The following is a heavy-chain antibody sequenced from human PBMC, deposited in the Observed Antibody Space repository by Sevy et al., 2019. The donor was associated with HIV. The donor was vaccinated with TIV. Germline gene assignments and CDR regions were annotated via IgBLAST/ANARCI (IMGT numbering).Heavy chain of an antibody. CDR1: GFTFSTYA. J-gene: IGHJ6*02. Sequence: GGSLRLSCAASGFTFSTYAMHWVRQAPGKGLEWVAVISYDGSIKYSADSVKGRITISRDNSKNTLYLQMNSLRPEDTAVYYCAGERTYYYDSSGSDYGYYGMDVWGQGATVTVSS. CDR2: ISYDGSIK. V-gene: IGHV3-30*04. D-gene: IGHD3-22*01. CDR3: AGERTYYYDSSGSDYGYYGMDV.